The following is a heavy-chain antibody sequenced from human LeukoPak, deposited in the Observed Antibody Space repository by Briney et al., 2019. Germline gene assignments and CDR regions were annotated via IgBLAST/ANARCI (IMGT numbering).Heavy chain of an antibody. J-gene: IGHJ4*02. Sequence: PGGSLGLSCAASGFTFSNAWMSWVRQAPGKGLEWVGRIKSKTDGGTTDYAAPVKGRFTISRDDSKNTLYLQMNSLKTEDTAVYYCTTSGYSYGYPYFDYWGQGTLVTVSS. CDR3: TTSGYSYGYPYFDY. CDR2: IKSKTDGGTT. V-gene: IGHV3-15*01. D-gene: IGHD5-18*01. CDR1: GFTFSNAW.